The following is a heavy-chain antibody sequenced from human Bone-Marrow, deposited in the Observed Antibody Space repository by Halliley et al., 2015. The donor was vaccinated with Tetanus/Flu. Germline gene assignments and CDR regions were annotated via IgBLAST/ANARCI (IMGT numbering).Heavy chain of an antibody. D-gene: IGHD3-22*01. V-gene: IGHV3-23*01. CDR1: GFTFSTYA. CDR2: ISGSGEST. CDR3: AKYYDSSGYYRYYPYGMDV. J-gene: IGHJ6*02. Sequence: SLRLSCAASGFTFSTYAMSWVRQAPGKGLEWVSLISGSGESTYYADSVKGRFTISRDNSKNTLYLQMNSLRAEDTAVYYCAKYYDSSGYYRYYPYGMDVWGQGTTVTASS.